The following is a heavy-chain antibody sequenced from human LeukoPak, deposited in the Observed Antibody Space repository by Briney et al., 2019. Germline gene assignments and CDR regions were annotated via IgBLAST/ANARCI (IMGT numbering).Heavy chain of an antibody. CDR3: ANPFYGSGPRGY. D-gene: IGHD3-10*01. CDR2: ISASRGST. Sequence: PEGSLRLSCAASGFTFDDYGMSWVRQAPGKGLEWVSAISASRGSTYYADSVKGRFTISRDNSKNTLYLQMNILRAEDTAIYYCANPFYGSGPRGYWGQGTLVTVSS. J-gene: IGHJ4*02. V-gene: IGHV3-23*01. CDR1: GFTFDDYG.